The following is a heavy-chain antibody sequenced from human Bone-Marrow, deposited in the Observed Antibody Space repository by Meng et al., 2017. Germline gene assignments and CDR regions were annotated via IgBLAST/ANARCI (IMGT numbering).Heavy chain of an antibody. CDR1: GGSISSYY. D-gene: IGHD3-22*01. CDR3: ARASHYYDSSGYYVFDY. J-gene: IGHJ4*01. CDR2: IYYSGST. V-gene: IGHV4-59*01. Sequence: GSLRLSCTVSGGSISSYYWSWIRQPPGKGLEWIGYIYYSGSTNYNPSLKSRVTISVDTSKNQFSLKLSSVTAADTAVYYCARASHYYDSSGYYVFDYWGHGTRVT.